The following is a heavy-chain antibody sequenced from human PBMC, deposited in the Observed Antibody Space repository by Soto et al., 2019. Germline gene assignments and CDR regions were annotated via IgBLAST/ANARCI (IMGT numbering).Heavy chain of an antibody. CDR3: ARRPSAVITIVGGYYYYYYMDV. CDR2: IYPGDSDT. Sequence: GQSLKIACKGSGYSFTSYWLGRVRQMPGKGLEWVGIIYPGDSDTRYSPSFQGQVTISADKSISTAYLQWSSLKASDTAMYYCARRPSAVITIVGGYYYYYYMDVWGKGTTVTVSS. CDR1: GYSFTSYW. V-gene: IGHV5-51*01. D-gene: IGHD3-3*01. J-gene: IGHJ6*03.